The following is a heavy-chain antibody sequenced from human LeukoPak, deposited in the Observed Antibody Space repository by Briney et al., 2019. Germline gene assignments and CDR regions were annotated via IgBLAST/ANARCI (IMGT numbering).Heavy chain of an antibody. Sequence: ASVKVSCKASGYTFTGYYMHWVRQAPGRGLEWMGKINPSGTITTYAPKYQGRVTVTKDTSTNTVYMELSSLRSDDTAVYYCALIAPPHNWGQGTLVTVSS. CDR3: ALIAPPHN. CDR2: INPSGTIT. J-gene: IGHJ4*02. D-gene: IGHD6-13*01. V-gene: IGHV1-46*01. CDR1: GYTFTGYY.